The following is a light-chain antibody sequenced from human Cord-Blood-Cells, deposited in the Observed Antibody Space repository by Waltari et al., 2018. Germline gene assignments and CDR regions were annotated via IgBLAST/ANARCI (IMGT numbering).Light chain of an antibody. J-gene: IGLJ3*02. Sequence: QSVLTQPPSASGTPGQRVTISCSGSSSNIGSNTVNWYQQLPGTAPKLLIYSNNQRPSGVPDRFACSKSGTSASLAISGLQSEDEADYYCAAWDYSLNGWVFGGGTKLTVL. CDR3: AAWDYSLNGWV. CDR1: SSNIGSNT. CDR2: SNN. V-gene: IGLV1-44*01.